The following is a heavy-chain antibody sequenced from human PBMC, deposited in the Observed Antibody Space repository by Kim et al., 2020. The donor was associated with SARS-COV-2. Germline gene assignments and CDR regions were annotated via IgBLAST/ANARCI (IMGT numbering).Heavy chain of an antibody. CDR2: RP. V-gene: IGHV3-23*01. Sequence: RPYYADSVKGRLTNSRDNSKDTLYLQMNSLRAEDTAVYYCAKTRSEYCDYWGQGTLVTVTS. D-gene: IGHD6-25*01. J-gene: IGHJ4*02. CDR3: AKTRSEYCDY.